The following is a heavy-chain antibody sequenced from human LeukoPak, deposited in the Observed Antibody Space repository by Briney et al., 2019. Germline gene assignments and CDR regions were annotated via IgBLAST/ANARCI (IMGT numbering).Heavy chain of an antibody. CDR2: IIPIFGTA. V-gene: IGHV1-69*13. CDR3: ARDVRLSTAMVIWFDP. Sequence: SVKVSCKASGGTFSSYAISWVRQAPGQGLEWMGGIIPIFGTANYAQKFQGRVTITADGSTSTAYMELSSLRSEDTAVYYCARDVRLSTAMVIWFDPWGQGTLVTVSS. CDR1: GGTFSSYA. J-gene: IGHJ5*02. D-gene: IGHD5-18*01.